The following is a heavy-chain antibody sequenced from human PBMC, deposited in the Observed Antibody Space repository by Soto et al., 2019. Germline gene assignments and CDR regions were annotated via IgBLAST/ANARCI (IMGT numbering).Heavy chain of an antibody. Sequence: SQTLALTSAISGNSVSSNSAASNWIMQSPSRGLEWLGRTYYRSKWDNDYAVCVKSRITINPDTSKNQFSLQLNAVTPEDKAVYYCARTRFDSSGYYPFDYWGQGTLVTVS. D-gene: IGHD3-22*01. J-gene: IGHJ4*02. CDR1: GNSVSSNSAA. V-gene: IGHV6-1*01. CDR2: TYYRSKWDN. CDR3: ARTRFDSSGYYPFDY.